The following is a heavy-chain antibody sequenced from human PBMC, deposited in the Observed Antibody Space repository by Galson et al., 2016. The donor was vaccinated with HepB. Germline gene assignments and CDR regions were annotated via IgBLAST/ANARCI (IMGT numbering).Heavy chain of an antibody. CDR2: IYSGGTT. D-gene: IGHD4-17*01. CDR3: ARGVYGDHGWFGY. Sequence: SLRLSCAASGFTVSSNYMTWVRRAPGKGLEWVSVIYSGGTTYYADSVKGRFTISRDNSKNTLFLQMNTLRAEDTAVYYCARGVYGDHGWFGYWGQGTLVTVSS. CDR1: GFTVSSNY. J-gene: IGHJ4*02. V-gene: IGHV3-66*02.